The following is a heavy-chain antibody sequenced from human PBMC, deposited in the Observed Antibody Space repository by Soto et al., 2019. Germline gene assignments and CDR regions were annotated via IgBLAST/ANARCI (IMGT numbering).Heavy chain of an antibody. Sequence: GGSLRLSCAASGFTFSSYSMNWVRQAPGKGLEWVSSISSSSSYIYYADSVKGRFTISRDNAKNSLYLQMNSLRAKDTAVYYCASDIAASPRVDYYGMDVWGQGTTVTVSS. J-gene: IGHJ6*02. V-gene: IGHV3-21*01. CDR1: GFTFSSYS. CDR2: ISSSSSYI. CDR3: ASDIAASPRVDYYGMDV. D-gene: IGHD6-6*01.